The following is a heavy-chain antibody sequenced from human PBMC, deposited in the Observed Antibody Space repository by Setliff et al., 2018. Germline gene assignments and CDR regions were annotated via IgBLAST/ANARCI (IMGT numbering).Heavy chain of an antibody. V-gene: IGHV1-2*06. CDR3: ARDLNRWVWEFAFDV. Sequence: GASVKVSCKASGYIFTDYYMHWVRQAPGQELGWMGRINPNSGGTNYAQKFQGRVTMTRDTSISTAYTELSSLRSEDMATYYCARDLNRWVWEFAFDVWGQGTMVTVSS. CDR1: GYIFTDYY. J-gene: IGHJ3*01. D-gene: IGHD3-10*01. CDR2: INPNSGGT.